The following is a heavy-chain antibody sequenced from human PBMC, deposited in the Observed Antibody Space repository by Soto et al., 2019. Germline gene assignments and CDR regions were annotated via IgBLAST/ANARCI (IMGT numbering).Heavy chain of an antibody. CDR2: IYYSGST. J-gene: IGHJ1*01. Sequence: QVQLQESGPGLVKPSETLSLTCTVSGGSISSYYWSWIRQPPGKGLEWIGYIYYSGSTNYNPSLKSRVTISVDTSKNQFSLKLSSVTAADTAVYYCARDFQHWGQGTLVTVSS. CDR1: GGSISSYY. CDR3: ARDFQH. V-gene: IGHV4-59*01.